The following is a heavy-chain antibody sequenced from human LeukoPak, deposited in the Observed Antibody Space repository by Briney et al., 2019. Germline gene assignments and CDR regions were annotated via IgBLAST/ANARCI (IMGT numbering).Heavy chain of an antibody. D-gene: IGHD1-1*01. CDR2: INPNSGGT. Sequence: ASVKVSCKASGYTFTGYYMHWVRQAPGQGLAWMGWINPNSGGTNYAQKFQGRVTMTRDTSISTAYMELSRLRSDDTAVYYCARARARAIPTSAHDYWGQGTLVTVSS. J-gene: IGHJ4*02. V-gene: IGHV1-2*02. CDR1: GYTFTGYY. CDR3: ARARARAIPTSAHDY.